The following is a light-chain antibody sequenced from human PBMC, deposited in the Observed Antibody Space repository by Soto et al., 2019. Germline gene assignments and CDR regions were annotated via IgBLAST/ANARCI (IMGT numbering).Light chain of an antibody. CDR2: GST. V-gene: IGLV2-23*01. Sequence: QSALTQPASVSGSPGQSITISCTRTSSDIGSYNLVSWYQQHPGKAPKLMIYGSTKRPSGVSNRFSGSKSGNTASLTISGIHAEDEADYFCASHAGRSTPVIFGGGTKLTVL. CDR3: ASHAGRSTPVI. CDR1: SSDIGSYNL. J-gene: IGLJ2*01.